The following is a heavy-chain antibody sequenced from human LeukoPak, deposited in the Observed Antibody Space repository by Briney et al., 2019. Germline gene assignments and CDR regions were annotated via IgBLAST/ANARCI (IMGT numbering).Heavy chain of an antibody. Sequence: SETLSLTCTVSGGSISSGSYYWSWIRQPAGKGLEWIGRIYTSGSTNYNPSLKSRVTISVDTSKNQFSLKLSSVTAADTALYYCAKVDSSSWYGRYYFDYWGQGTLVTVSS. D-gene: IGHD6-13*01. V-gene: IGHV4-61*02. CDR1: GGSISSGSYY. J-gene: IGHJ4*02. CDR2: IYTSGST. CDR3: AKVDSSSWYGRYYFDY.